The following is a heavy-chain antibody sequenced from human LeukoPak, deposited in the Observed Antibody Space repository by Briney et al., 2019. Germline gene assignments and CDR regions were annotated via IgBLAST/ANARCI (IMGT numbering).Heavy chain of an antibody. V-gene: IGHV3-30-3*01. Sequence: GGSLRLSCAASGFTFSSYAMHWVRQAPGKGLEWVAVISYDGSNKYYADSVKGRFTISRDNSKNTLYMQMNSLRAEDTAVYYCASRSDYWGQGTLVTVSS. CDR3: ASRSDY. J-gene: IGHJ4*02. CDR1: GFTFSSYA. CDR2: ISYDGSNK.